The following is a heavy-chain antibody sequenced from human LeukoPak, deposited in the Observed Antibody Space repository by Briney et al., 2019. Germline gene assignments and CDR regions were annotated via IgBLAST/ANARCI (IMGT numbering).Heavy chain of an antibody. CDR1: GFTFSSYG. V-gene: IGHV3-30*18. CDR2: ISYDGSNK. J-gene: IGHJ6*02. Sequence: GGSLRLSCAASGFTFSSYGMHWVRQAPGKGLEWVAVISYDGSNKYYADSVKGRFTISRDNSKNTLYLQMSSLRAEDTAVYYCAKDLWAPYIWFGEYYYYGMDVWGQGTTVTVSS. CDR3: AKDLWAPYIWFGEYYYYGMDV. D-gene: IGHD3-10*01.